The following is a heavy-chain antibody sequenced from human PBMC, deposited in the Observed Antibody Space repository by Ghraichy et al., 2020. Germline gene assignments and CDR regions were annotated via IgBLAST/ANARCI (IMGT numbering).Heavy chain of an antibody. J-gene: IGHJ4*02. CDR2: INHGGST. CDR3: ARSVWRQQLDY. D-gene: IGHD6-13*01. V-gene: IGHV4-34*01. Sequence: SETLSLTCAVYSGSFSGYYWSWIRQPPGKGLEWIGEINHGGSTNYNPSLKSRVTISVDTSKNQFSLKLNSVTAADTAVYYCARSVWRQQLDYWGQGTLVTVSS. CDR1: SGSFSGYY.